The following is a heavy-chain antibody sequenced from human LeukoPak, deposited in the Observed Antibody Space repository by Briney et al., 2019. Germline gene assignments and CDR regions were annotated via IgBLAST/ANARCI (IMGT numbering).Heavy chain of an antibody. CDR2: ISSSSSYI. Sequence: PGGSLRLSCAASGFTFSSYSMNWVRQAPGKGREWGSSISSSSSYIYYADSVKGRFTISRDNAKTSLYLQMNSLRAEDTAVYYCAREGEQLVPGSNYFDYWGQGTLVTVSS. CDR3: AREGEQLVPGSNYFDY. CDR1: GFTFSSYS. D-gene: IGHD6-6*01. J-gene: IGHJ4*02. V-gene: IGHV3-21*01.